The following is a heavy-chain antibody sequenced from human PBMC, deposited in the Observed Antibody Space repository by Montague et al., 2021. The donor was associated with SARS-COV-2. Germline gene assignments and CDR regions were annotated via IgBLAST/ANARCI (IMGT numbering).Heavy chain of an antibody. CDR2: IYTLGIT. D-gene: IGHD1-14*01. CDR1: GDSISSGDHH. CDR3: ARSPYRTTYLNGMDV. V-gene: IGHV4-61*09. J-gene: IGHJ6*02. Sequence: TLSLTCTVSGDSISSGDHHWRWVRQPAGKGLEWIGYIYTLGITSYNPSLKSRVTISMDTSKNQLSLKLSSVTAADTAVYFCARSPYRTTYLNGMDVWGQGTTVTVSS.